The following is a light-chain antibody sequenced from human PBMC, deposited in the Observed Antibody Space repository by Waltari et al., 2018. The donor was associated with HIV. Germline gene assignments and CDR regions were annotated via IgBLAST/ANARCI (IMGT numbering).Light chain of an antibody. V-gene: IGKV1-39*01. CDR2: RAS. J-gene: IGKJ3*01. CDR1: QNIGTY. Sequence: DIQLTQSPSFLSASVGDRVIITCRASQNIGTYLNWYQQRPGEAPKALIYRASTLQSGVSSRFSGSGSGTEFTLTITSLQSEDFATYICQQSFSSPTFGPGTKLEI. CDR3: QQSFSSPT.